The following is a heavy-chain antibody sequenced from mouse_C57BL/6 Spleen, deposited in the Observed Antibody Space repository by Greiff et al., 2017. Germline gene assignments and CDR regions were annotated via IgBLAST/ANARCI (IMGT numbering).Heavy chain of an antibody. CDR2: IYPGCGST. V-gene: IGHV1-55*01. J-gene: IGHJ2*01. CDR1: GYTFTSYW. Sequence: VKLQQPGAELVKPGASVKISCKASGYTFTSYWITWVKQRPGQGLEWIGDIYPGCGSTNYNEKFKSKATLTVDTSSSTAYMQLSSLTSEDSAVYYCARGYYGSSDYWGQGTTLTVSS. D-gene: IGHD1-1*01. CDR3: ARGYYGSSDY.